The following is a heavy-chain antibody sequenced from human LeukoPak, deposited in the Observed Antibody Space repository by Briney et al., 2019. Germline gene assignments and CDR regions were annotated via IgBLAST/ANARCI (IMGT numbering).Heavy chain of an antibody. Sequence: ASVKVSCKASGYTFTSYDINWVRQATGQGLEWMGWMNPNSGNTGYAQKFQGRVTITADESTSTAYMELSSLRSEDTAVYYCARAVGYCSGGSCYPRNDYWGQGTLVTVSS. CDR2: MNPNSGNT. CDR1: GYTFTSYD. V-gene: IGHV1-8*01. CDR3: ARAVGYCSGGSCYPRNDY. D-gene: IGHD2-15*01. J-gene: IGHJ4*02.